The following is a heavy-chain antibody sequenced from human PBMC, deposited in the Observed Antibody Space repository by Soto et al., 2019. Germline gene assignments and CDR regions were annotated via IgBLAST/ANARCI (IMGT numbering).Heavy chain of an antibody. Sequence: PSETLSLTCTVSGGCISSYYWSWIRQPPGKGLEWIVYIYYSGGTHYNPSLNSRVTISVDTPKNQFSLRLNSVTAADTAVYYCASRAQGASAIHWGQGTQVTVSS. J-gene: IGHJ4*02. V-gene: IGHV4-59*04. CDR2: IYYSGGT. CDR3: ASRAQGASAIH. D-gene: IGHD6-13*01. CDR1: GGCISSYY.